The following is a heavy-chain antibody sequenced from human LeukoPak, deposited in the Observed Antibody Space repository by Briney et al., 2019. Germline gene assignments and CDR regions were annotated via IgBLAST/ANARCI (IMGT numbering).Heavy chain of an antibody. Sequence: GGSLRLSCAASGFTFSSHWMHWVRQAPGKGLVWVSRIDSDGTSTIVADSVKGRFTTSRDNAKNTVYLQINSLRGEDTAVYYCARDGYGIGNYPFDLWGQGAPVTVSS. J-gene: IGHJ4*02. CDR1: GFTFSSHW. CDR3: ARDGYGIGNYPFDL. CDR2: IDSDGTST. V-gene: IGHV3-74*01. D-gene: IGHD3-16*02.